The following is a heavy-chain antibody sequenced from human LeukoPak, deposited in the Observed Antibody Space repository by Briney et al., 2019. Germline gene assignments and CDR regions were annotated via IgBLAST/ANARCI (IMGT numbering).Heavy chain of an antibody. Sequence: GGSLRLSCAASGFTFSSYWMSWVRQAPGKGLEWVANIKQDGSEKYYVDSVKGRFTISRDNAKNSLYLQMNSLRAEDTAVYYCARGYHETKVILWFGEFPDAFDIWGQGTMVTVSS. CDR3: ARGYHETKVILWFGEFPDAFDI. CDR2: IKQDGSEK. V-gene: IGHV3-7*01. D-gene: IGHD3-10*01. CDR1: GFTFSSYW. J-gene: IGHJ3*02.